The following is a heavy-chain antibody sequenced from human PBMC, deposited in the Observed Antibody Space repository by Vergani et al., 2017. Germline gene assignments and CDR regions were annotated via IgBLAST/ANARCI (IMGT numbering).Heavy chain of an antibody. CDR1: GFTFSSYG. D-gene: IGHD5-18*01. CDR2: IWYDGSNK. CDR3: AWDGRGYSYGVIDY. Sequence: QVQLVESGGGVVQPGRSLRLSCAASGFTFSSYGMHWVRQAPGKGLESVAVIWYDGSNKYYAESVKGRFTISRANSKNTLYLQMNSLRAEEPAVYYCAWDGRGYSYGVIDYWGQGTLVTVSS. J-gene: IGHJ4*02. V-gene: IGHV3-33*01.